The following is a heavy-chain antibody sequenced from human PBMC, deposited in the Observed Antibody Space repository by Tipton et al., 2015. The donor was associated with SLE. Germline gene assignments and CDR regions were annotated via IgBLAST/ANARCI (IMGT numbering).Heavy chain of an antibody. D-gene: IGHD3-10*01. V-gene: IGHV4-59*08. CDR3: ARVKRGSSSGSPTPHIDY. Sequence: GLVKPSRSLSLTCTVSGGSVTSHYWTWIRQSPGKGLEYIGSIYHSGNTYYNPSLKSRVTISVDTSNNQFSLKLSSVTAADTAVYYCARVKRGSSSGSPTPHIDYWGQGTLVTVSS. J-gene: IGHJ4*02. CDR2: IYHSGNT. CDR1: GGSVTSHY.